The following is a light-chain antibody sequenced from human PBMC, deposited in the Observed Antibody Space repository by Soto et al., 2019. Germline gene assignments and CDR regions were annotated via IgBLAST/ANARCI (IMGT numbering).Light chain of an antibody. CDR2: VNSDGSH. CDR1: SGHSSYA. Sequence: QSVLTQSPSASASLGPSVKLTCTLSSGHSSYAIAWHQQQPEKGPRYLMKVNSDGSHIKGDGIPDRFSGSSSGAERYLTISSLQSEDEADYYCQTWGTGMRVFGGGTKVTVL. J-gene: IGLJ3*02. CDR3: QTWGTGMRV. V-gene: IGLV4-69*01.